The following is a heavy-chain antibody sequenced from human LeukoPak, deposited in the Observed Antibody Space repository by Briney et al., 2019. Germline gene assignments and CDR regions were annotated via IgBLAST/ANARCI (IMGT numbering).Heavy chain of an antibody. CDR3: ARLPNYCSG. J-gene: IGHJ4*02. CDR2: IYHSGTT. CDR1: GGSLSSSTW. Sequence: PSETLSLTCTVSGGSLSSSTWWNWVRQPPGKGLEGIGQIYHSGTTNYNPSLKSRVSISVDESKNQFSLNLTSVTAADTAVYFCARLPNYCSGWGQGVQVNVS. D-gene: IGHD3-10*01. V-gene: IGHV4-4*02.